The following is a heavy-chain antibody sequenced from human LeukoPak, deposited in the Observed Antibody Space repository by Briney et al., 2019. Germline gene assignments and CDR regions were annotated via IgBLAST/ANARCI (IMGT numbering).Heavy chain of an antibody. J-gene: IGHJ4*02. Sequence: SETLSLTCTVSGGSVSSGSYYWSWIRQPPGKGLEWIGYIYYSGSTNYNPSLKSRVTISVDTSKNQLSLKLSSVTAADTAVYYCARTSSTVATFVYFDYWGQGTLVTVSS. CDR3: ARTSSTVATFVYFDY. D-gene: IGHD1-1*01. V-gene: IGHV4-61*01. CDR1: GGSVSSGSYY. CDR2: IYYSGST.